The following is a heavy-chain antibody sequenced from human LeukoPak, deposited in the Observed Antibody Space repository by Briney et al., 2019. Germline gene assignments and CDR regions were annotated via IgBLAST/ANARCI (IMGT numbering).Heavy chain of an antibody. CDR3: ARLRWRNNWFDP. CDR1: GGSFSGYY. CDR2: IIHSGST. Sequence: SETLSLTCAVYGGSFSGYYWSWIRQPPGKGLEWIGEIIHSGSTNYSPSLKSRVTISVDTSKNQFSLKLSSVTAADTAVYYCARLRWRNNWFDPWGQGTLVTVSS. J-gene: IGHJ5*02. V-gene: IGHV4-34*12. D-gene: IGHD2-15*01.